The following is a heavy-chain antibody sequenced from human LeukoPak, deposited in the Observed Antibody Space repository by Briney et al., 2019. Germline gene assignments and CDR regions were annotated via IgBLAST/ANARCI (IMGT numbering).Heavy chain of an antibody. CDR1: GYSISSGYY. J-gene: IGHJ4*02. V-gene: IGHV4-38-2*02. D-gene: IGHD2-15*01. CDR2: VYHSGNT. Sequence: SETLSLTCTLSGYSISSGYYWGWIRQPPGKGLEWIGSVYHSGNTYYNPSLKSRVTISVDTSKNQFSLKLSSVTAADTAVYYCARGRSGPLSAFDYWGQGTLVTVSS. CDR3: ARGRSGPLSAFDY.